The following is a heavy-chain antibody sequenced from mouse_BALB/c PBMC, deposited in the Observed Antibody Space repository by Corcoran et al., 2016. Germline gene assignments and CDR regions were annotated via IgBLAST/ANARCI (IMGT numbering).Heavy chain of an antibody. J-gene: IGHJ3*01. D-gene: IGHD3-3*01. CDR1: GYTFNRYV. CDR3: ARDGDTPFAY. Sequence: EVQLQQCGPELVKPGASVKMSCKASGYTFNRYVMHWVKQKPGQGLEWIAYINPYNDGTKYSEKFKGKATLTSDKSSSTAYMELSSLTSEDSTVYYCARDGDTPFAYWGQGTLVTVSA. CDR2: INPYNDGT. V-gene: IGHV1S136*01.